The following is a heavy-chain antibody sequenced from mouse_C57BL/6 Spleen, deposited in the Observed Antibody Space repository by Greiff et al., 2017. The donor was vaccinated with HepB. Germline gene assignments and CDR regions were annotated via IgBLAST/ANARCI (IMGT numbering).Heavy chain of an antibody. CDR2: INPSNGGT. D-gene: IGHD2-3*01. J-gene: IGHJ2*01. V-gene: IGHV1-53*01. CDR3: ARGDGYYVRDYFDD. Sequence: QVQLQQPGTELVKPGASVKLSCKASGYTFTSYWMHWVKQRPGQGLEWIGNINPSNGGTNYNEKFKSKATLTVDKSSSTAYMQLSSLTSEDSAVYYCARGDGYYVRDYFDDWGQGTTLTVSS. CDR1: GYTFTSYW.